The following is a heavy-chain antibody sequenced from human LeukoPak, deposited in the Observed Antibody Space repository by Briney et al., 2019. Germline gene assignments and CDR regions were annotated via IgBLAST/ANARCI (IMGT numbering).Heavy chain of an antibody. CDR1: GYTFTDYY. V-gene: IGHV1-2*02. J-gene: IGHJ5*02. Sequence: ASVKVSCKASGYTFTDYYMHWVRQTPGQGLEWMGWINPNSGGTNYAQQFQGRVTMTRDTSISTAYMELSNLRSDDTAVYYCARGIAAAGGRWFDPWGQGTLVTVSS. CDR2: INPNSGGT. CDR3: ARGIAAAGGRWFDP. D-gene: IGHD6-13*01.